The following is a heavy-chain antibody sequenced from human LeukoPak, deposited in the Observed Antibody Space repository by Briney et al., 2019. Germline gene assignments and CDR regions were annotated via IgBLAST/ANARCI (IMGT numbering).Heavy chain of an antibody. CDR1: GFTFSTYS. D-gene: IGHD1-1*01. V-gene: IGHV3-48*04. J-gene: IGHJ4*02. CDR3: ARGQLGGSSGREVDY. Sequence: GGSLRLSCAASGFTFSTYSMNWVRQAPGKGLEWVSYISTDSKTIFYAGSVGGRFTISRDNAKNSLFLQMNSLRVEDTAVYYCARGQLGGSSGREVDYWGQGTLVTVSS. CDR2: ISTDSKTI.